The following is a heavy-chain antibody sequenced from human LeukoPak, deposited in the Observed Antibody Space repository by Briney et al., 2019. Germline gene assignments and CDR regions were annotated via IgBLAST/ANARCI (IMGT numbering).Heavy chain of an antibody. J-gene: IGHJ3*02. CDR2: INHSGST. V-gene: IGHV4-34*01. CDR1: GGSFSGYC. Sequence: SETLSLTCAVYGGSFSGYCWSWIRQPPGKGLEWIGEINHSGSTNYNPSLKSRVTISVDTSKNQFSLKLSSVTAADTAVYYCARDRIMITFGGNNGVDIWGQGTMVTVSS. CDR3: ARDRIMITFGGNNGVDI. D-gene: IGHD3-16*01.